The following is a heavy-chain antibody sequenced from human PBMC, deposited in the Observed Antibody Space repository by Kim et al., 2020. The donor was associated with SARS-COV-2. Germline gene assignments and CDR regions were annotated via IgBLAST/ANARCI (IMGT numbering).Heavy chain of an antibody. J-gene: IGHJ6*02. CDR2: T. V-gene: IGHV3-73*01. Sequence: TADAASVKGRITISRKDSKNTAFLQMNSLKTKDTAVYYCTRLAYYYGMDVWGQGTTVTVSS. CDR3: TRLAYYYGMDV.